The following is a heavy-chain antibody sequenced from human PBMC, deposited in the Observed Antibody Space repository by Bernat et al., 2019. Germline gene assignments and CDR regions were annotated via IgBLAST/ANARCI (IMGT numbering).Heavy chain of an antibody. CDR2: IIPLLGIA. D-gene: IGHD6-13*01. V-gene: IGHV1-69*02. CDR1: GGTFSSYT. CDR3: AGGMASSSQAGWFDP. J-gene: IGHJ5*02. Sequence: QVQLVQSGAEVKKPGSSVKVSCKASGGTFSSYTISWVRQAPGQGLEWMGRIIPLLGIANYAQKFQGRVTITADKSTSTAYMELSSLGSEDTAVYYWAGGMASSSQAGWFDPWGQGTLVTVSS.